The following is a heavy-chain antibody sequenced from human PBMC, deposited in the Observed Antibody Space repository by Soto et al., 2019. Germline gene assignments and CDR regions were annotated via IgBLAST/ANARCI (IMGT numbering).Heavy chain of an antibody. D-gene: IGHD3-3*01. Sequence: QVQLQESGPGLVKPSQTLSLTCTVSGGSISSGGYYWSWIRQHPGKGLEWIGYIYYSGSTYYNPSLKSRVTIPVDTSKYQFSLKLSSVTAADSAVYYCARTLRFLLPYQYYFDYWGQGTLVTVSS. CDR3: ARTLRFLLPYQYYFDY. CDR1: GGSISSGGYY. CDR2: IYYSGST. J-gene: IGHJ4*02. V-gene: IGHV4-31*03.